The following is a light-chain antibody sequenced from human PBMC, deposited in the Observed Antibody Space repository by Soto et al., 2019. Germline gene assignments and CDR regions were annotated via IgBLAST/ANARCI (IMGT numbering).Light chain of an antibody. J-gene: IGKJ3*01. V-gene: IGKV3-15*01. CDR2: AAS. CDR3: QQDNNLPLT. Sequence: EIQLTQSPSSLSASIGERATLSCRASQSISSNLAWYQQKPGKAPRLLIYAASTRDTGVPARFSGSGSGTEFTLTISSLQSEDFAVYFCQQDNNLPLTFGHGTKVEIE. CDR1: QSISSN.